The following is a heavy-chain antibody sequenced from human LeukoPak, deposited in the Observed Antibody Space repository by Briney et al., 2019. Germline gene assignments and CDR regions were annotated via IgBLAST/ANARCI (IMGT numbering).Heavy chain of an antibody. Sequence: GGSPQISRYVSGSRFTSYWIGLVRQVPGKGLEWMGIIYPGDSDTRYSPSFQGQVTISADKSISTAYLQWSSLKASDTAMYYCARPRDSSGSYYFDYWGQGTLVTVSS. CDR3: ARPRDSSGSYYFDY. D-gene: IGHD3-22*01. CDR2: IYPGDSDT. CDR1: GSRFTSYW. V-gene: IGHV5-51*01. J-gene: IGHJ4*02.